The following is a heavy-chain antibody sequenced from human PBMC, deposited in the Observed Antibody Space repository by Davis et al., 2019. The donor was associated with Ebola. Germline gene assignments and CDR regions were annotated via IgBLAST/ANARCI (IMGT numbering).Heavy chain of an antibody. V-gene: IGHV4-34*01. J-gene: IGHJ4*02. Sequence: SETLSLTCAVYGGSFSGYYWSWVRQPPGKGLEWIGEIYHSGSTNYNPSLKSRVTISVDKSKNQFSLKLSSVTAADTAVYYCARVLDYDFWSGPFDYWGQGTLVTVSS. CDR2: IYHSGST. D-gene: IGHD3-3*01. CDR3: ARVLDYDFWSGPFDY. CDR1: GGSFSGYY.